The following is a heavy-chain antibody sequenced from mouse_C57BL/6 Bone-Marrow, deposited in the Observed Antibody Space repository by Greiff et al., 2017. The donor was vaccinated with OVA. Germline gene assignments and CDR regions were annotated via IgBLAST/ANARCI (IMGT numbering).Heavy chain of an antibody. CDR3: TRDRRAYYSNWAWFAY. CDR1: GFTFSSYA. D-gene: IGHD2-5*01. V-gene: IGHV5-9-1*02. J-gene: IGHJ3*01. Sequence: EVQVVESGEGLVKPGGSLKLSCAASGFTFSSYAMSWVRQTPEKRLEWVAYISSGGDYIYYADTVKGRFTISRDNARNTLYLQMSSLKSEDTAMYYCTRDRRAYYSNWAWFAYWGQGTLVTVSA. CDR2: ISSGGDYI.